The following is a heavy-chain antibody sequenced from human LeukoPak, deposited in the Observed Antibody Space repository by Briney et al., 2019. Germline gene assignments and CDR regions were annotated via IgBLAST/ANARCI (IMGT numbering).Heavy chain of an antibody. CDR1: GFTFSSYD. D-gene: IGHD2-8*01. CDR3: ARAGHCTNGICYTPDFDY. J-gene: IGHJ4*02. CDR2: IGTAGDT. Sequence: TGGSLRLSCAASGFTFSSYDMHWVRQLTGKGLEWVSGIGTAGDTYYAAPVKGRFTISRDNSKNTLYLQMNSLRAEDTAAYYCARAGHCTNGICYTPDFDYWGQGTLVTVSS. V-gene: IGHV3-13*01.